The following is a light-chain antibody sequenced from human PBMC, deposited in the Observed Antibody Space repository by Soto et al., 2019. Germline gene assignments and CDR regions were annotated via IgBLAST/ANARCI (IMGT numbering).Light chain of an antibody. V-gene: IGKV3-20*01. J-gene: IGKJ1*01. CDR1: QSFSSSY. CDR2: ATS. CDR3: QQYGTSPRT. Sequence: EIVLTQSPGTLSLSPGERATLSCRASQSFSSSYLAWYQQKPGQAPRLLIYATSSRATGIPDRFSGSGSQTDFTLTISRLEHEDFEVYYCQQYGTSPRTLGQGTKVDIK.